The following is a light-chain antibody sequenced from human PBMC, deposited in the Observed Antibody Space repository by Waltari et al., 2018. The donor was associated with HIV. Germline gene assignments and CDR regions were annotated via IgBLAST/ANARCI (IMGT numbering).Light chain of an antibody. CDR2: GVS. CDR1: QGVNSN. J-gene: IGKJ4*01. CDR3: QQCNNWPLT. V-gene: IGKV3-15*01. Sequence: EVVMTPSPATLSASPGERATLSCRASQGVNSNLAWYQQRPGQAPRLLIYGVSTRATGVPARFSGSGSGTDFTLTISSLQSEDFAVYYCQQCNNWPLTFGGGTKVEIK.